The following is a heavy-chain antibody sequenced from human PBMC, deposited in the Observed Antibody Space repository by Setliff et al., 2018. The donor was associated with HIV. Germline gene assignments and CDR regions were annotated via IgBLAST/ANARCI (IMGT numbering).Heavy chain of an antibody. CDR3: AKAPLTIVATGGEDC. V-gene: IGHV3-23*01. CDR2: ISSGGGT. CDR1: RFPFSNYA. D-gene: IGHD6-13*01. J-gene: IGHJ4*02. Sequence: PGESLTISCAASRFPFSNYAMSWVRQAPGKGLEWVSAISSGGGTYYADFVKGRFTISRDNSKNTLYLQMNSLRAEDTAVYYCAKAPLTIVATGGEDCWGQGTLVTVSS.